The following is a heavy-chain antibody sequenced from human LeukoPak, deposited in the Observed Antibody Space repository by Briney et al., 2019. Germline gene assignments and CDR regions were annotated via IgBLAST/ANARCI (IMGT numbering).Heavy chain of an antibody. CDR3: ARLAAAVYFDY. J-gene: IGHJ4*02. CDR1: GGSISSGGYS. D-gene: IGHD6-13*01. V-gene: IGHV4-30-2*01. Sequence: SQTLSLTCAVSGGSISSGGYSWSWIRQPPGKGLEWVGYIYHSGSTYYNPSLKSRVTISVDRSKNQFSLKLSSVTAADTAVYYCARLAAAVYFDYWGQGTLVTVSS. CDR2: IYHSGST.